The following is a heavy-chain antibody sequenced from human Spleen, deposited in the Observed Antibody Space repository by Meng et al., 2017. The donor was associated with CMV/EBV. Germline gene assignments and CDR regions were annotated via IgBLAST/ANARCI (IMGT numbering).Heavy chain of an antibody. V-gene: IGHV4-39*07. CDR1: GGSISSSSYY. CDR3: ARVYDFWSGYPGLDY. J-gene: IGHJ4*02. D-gene: IGHD3-3*01. Sequence: LRLSCTVPGGSISSSSYYWGWIRQPPGKGLEWIGSIYYSGSTYYNPSLKSRVTISVDTSKNQFSLKLSSVPAADTAVYYCARVYDFWSGYPGLDYWGQGTLVTVSS. CDR2: IYYSGST.